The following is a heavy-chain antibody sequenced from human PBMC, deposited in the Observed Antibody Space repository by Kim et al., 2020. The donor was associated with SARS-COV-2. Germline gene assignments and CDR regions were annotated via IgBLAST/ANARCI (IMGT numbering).Heavy chain of an antibody. Sequence: NPSLKSRVTISVDTSKNQFSLKLSSVAAADTAVYYCARRLRGDQRWGLDIWGQGTMVTVSS. D-gene: IGHD2-21*02. CDR3: ARRLRGDQRWGLDI. V-gene: IGHV4-39*01. J-gene: IGHJ3*02.